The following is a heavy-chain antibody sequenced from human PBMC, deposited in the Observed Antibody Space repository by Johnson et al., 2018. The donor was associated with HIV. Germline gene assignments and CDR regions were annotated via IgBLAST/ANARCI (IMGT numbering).Heavy chain of an antibody. Sequence: QVQLVESGGGVVRPGGSLRLSCAASGFTFSSYAMHWVRQAPGKGLEWVAVISYDGSNKYYAASVKGRFTISRDNAKNSLYLQMNSLRAEDTAVYYCAISGTGPDAFDIWGQGTMVTVSS. V-gene: IGHV3-30-3*01. CDR1: GFTFSSYA. J-gene: IGHJ3*02. CDR2: ISYDGSNK. CDR3: AISGTGPDAFDI.